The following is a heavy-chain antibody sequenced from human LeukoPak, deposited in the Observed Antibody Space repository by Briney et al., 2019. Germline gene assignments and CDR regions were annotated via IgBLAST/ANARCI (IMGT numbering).Heavy chain of an antibody. D-gene: IGHD3-22*01. CDR3: ARGGYYDSSGYLDY. V-gene: IGHV3-48*01. J-gene: IGHJ4*02. Sequence: GGSLRLSCAASGFTFNNYNMNWVRQAPGKGLEWVSYISSSSSTIYYADSVKGRFTISRDNAKNSLYLQMNSLRAEDTAVYYCARGGYYDSSGYLDYWGQGTLVTVSS. CDR2: ISSSSSTI. CDR1: GFTFNNYN.